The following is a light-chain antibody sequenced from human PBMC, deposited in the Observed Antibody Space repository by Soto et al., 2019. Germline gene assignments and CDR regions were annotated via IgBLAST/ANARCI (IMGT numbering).Light chain of an antibody. V-gene: IGKV3-20*01. CDR3: LQYGNSVYT. Sequence: EIVLTQSPGTVSLSPGEGVTLSCRASQSVDTNYLAWYQKKPGQAPGLLIFGASTRATGIADRFSGSGSGTDFALTISRLEPEDFAVYYCLQYGNSVYTFGQGTKLDIK. CDR2: GAS. CDR1: QSVDTNY. J-gene: IGKJ2*01.